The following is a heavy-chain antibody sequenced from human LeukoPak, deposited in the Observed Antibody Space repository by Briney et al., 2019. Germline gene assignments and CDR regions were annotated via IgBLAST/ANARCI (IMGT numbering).Heavy chain of an antibody. V-gene: IGHV3-23*01. CDR1: GFTFSSYE. D-gene: IGHD6-13*01. CDR3: AKDRAEQLEYYFDY. Sequence: GGSLRLSCAASGFTFSSYEMNWVRQAPGKGLEWVSSISGSGGSTYYADSVKGRFTISRDNSKNTLYLQMNSLRAEDTAVYYCAKDRAEQLEYYFDYWGQGTLVTVSS. CDR2: ISGSGGST. J-gene: IGHJ4*02.